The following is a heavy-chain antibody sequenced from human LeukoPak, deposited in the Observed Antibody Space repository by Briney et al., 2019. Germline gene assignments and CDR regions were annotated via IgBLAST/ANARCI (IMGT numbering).Heavy chain of an antibody. D-gene: IGHD1-26*01. J-gene: IGHJ4*02. CDR3: ARYSGCYYYPPAWDL. CDR2: TSTSGGSA. Sequence: PGGSLRLSCAASGFTFSNNAMSWVRQAPGKGLEWVSATSTSGGSAYYADSVKGRFTISRDNSKNTLYLQMDSLRADDTAVYYCARYSGCYYYPPAWDLWGQGTLVTVSS. CDR1: GFTFSNNA. V-gene: IGHV3-23*01.